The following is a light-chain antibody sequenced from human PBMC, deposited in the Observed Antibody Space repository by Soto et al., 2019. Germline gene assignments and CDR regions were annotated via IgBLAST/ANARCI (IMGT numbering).Light chain of an antibody. CDR2: DAS. J-gene: IGKJ5*01. Sequence: DIVMTQSPDSLAVSLGERATINCKSSQSVLYNANNKNYLNWYQQKPGKAPKLLIYDASTLESGVPSRFSGSGSGTDFTFTISSLQPEDFATYYCQQYDNLPITFGQGTRLEIK. CDR1: QSVLYNANNKNY. V-gene: IGKV4-1*01. CDR3: QQYDNLPIT.